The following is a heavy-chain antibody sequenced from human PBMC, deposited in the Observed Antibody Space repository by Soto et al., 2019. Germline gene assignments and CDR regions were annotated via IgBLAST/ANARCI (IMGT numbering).Heavy chain of an antibody. J-gene: IGHJ4*02. D-gene: IGHD2-2*02. CDR1: GFTFDDYA. CDR2: ISWNSGSI. V-gene: IGHV3-9*01. Sequence: GGSLRLSCAASGFTFDDYAMHWVRQAPGKGLEWVSGISWNSGSIGYTDSVKGRFTISRDNAKNSLYLQMNSLRAEDTALYYCAKAEALGDCTSTRCYNYYFDYWGQGTLVTVSS. CDR3: AKAEALGDCTSTRCYNYYFDY.